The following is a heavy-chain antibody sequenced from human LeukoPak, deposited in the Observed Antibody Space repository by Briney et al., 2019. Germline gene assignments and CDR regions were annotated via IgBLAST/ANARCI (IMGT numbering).Heavy chain of an antibody. CDR3: ARDIRGYGSGSYPTYYLDY. V-gene: IGHV4-34*01. D-gene: IGHD3-10*01. Sequence: SETLSLTCAVYGGSFSGYYWSWIRQPPGKGLEWIGEINHSGSTNYNPSLKSRVTISVDTSKNQFSLKLSSVTAADTAVYYCARDIRGYGSGSYPTYYLDYWGQGTLVTVSS. CDR1: GGSFSGYY. J-gene: IGHJ4*02. CDR2: INHSGST.